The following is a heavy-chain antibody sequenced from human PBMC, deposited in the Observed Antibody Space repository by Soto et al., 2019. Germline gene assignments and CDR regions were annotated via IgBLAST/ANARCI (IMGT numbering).Heavy chain of an antibody. D-gene: IGHD5-18*01. CDR2: ISSSSGYI. CDR3: ARVRSYSYGQGYGMDV. J-gene: IGHJ6*02. V-gene: IGHV3-21*01. CDR1: GFTFSEYG. Sequence: PGGSLRLSCVVSGFTFSEYGMHWVRQAPGKGLEWVSSISSSSGYIYYADSVKGRFTISRDDAKNSLSLQMNSLRAEDTAVYYCARVRSYSYGQGYGMDVWGQGTTVTVSS.